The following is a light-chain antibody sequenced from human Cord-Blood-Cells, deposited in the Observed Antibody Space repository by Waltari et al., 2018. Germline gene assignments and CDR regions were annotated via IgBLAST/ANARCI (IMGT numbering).Light chain of an antibody. J-gene: IGKJ2*01. V-gene: IGKV3-20*01. CDR2: GAS. CDR1: QSVSSSY. Sequence: EIVLTQSPGTLSLSPGERATLSCRASQSVSSSYLAWYQQKPGQAPRLLSYGASRRATGIPDRFSGSGSGTDCTLTISRLEPEDFAVYYCQQYGSSPYTFGQGTKLEIK. CDR3: QQYGSSPYT.